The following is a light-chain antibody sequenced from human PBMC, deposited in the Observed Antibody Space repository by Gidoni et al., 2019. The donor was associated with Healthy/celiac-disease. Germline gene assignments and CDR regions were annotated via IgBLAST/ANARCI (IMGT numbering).Light chain of an antibody. CDR1: QSISSY. J-gene: IGKJ1*01. Sequence: DIQMTQSPSSLSASVGDRVTITCRASQSISSYLNWYQQKPGKAPKLLIYAASSLQSWVLSRFSGSGSRTDFTLTSSSLQHEDFATYDWQQNYRTWTFGQGTKVEIK. CDR2: AAS. CDR3: QQNYRTWT. V-gene: IGKV1-39*01.